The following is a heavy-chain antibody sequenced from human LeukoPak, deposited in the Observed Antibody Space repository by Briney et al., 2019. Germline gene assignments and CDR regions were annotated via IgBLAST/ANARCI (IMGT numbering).Heavy chain of an antibody. CDR3: AGFATYYYDSSGHDAFGI. Sequence: SETLSLTCTVSGGSISSGGYYWSWIRQHPGKGLEWIGYIYYSGSTYYNPSLKSRVTISVDTSKNQFSLKLSSVTAADTAVYHCAGFATYYYDSSGHDAFGIWGQGTMVTVSS. CDR1: GGSISSGGYY. CDR2: IYYSGST. J-gene: IGHJ3*02. V-gene: IGHV4-31*03. D-gene: IGHD3-22*01.